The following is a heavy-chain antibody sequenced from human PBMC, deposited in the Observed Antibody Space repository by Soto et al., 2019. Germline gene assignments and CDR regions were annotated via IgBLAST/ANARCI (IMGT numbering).Heavy chain of an antibody. J-gene: IGHJ4*02. Sequence: GESLKISCKGSGYSFSSYWIGWVRQMSGEGLEWMGIIYPSDSDTRYSPSFQGQVTISADKSIYTAYLQWSSLKASGTAMYYCARGQVDTRLFDYWGQGTQVTVSS. D-gene: IGHD1-26*01. CDR3: ARGQVDTRLFDY. CDR2: IYPSDSDT. V-gene: IGHV5-51*01. CDR1: GYSFSSYW.